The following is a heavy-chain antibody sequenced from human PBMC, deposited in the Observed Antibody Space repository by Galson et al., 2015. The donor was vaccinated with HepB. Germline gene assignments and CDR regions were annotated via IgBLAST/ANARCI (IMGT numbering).Heavy chain of an antibody. V-gene: IGHV3-30-3*01. Sequence: SLRLSCAASGFTFSSYAMHWVRQAPGKGLEWVAVISYDGSNKYYADSVKGRFTISRDNSKNTLYLQMNSLRAEDTAVYYCARGGLQLELPGFYWGQGTLVTVSS. CDR2: ISYDGSNK. CDR1: GFTFSSYA. CDR3: ARGGLQLELPGFY. J-gene: IGHJ4*02. D-gene: IGHD1-1*01.